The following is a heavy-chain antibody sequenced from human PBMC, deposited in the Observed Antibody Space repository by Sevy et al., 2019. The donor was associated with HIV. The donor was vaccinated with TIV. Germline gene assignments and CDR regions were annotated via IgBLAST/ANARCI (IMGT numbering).Heavy chain of an antibody. V-gene: IGHV3-30*02. CDR3: AKDYSTGWYGYYYGMDV. J-gene: IGHJ6*02. CDR2: IHYKGSDK. Sequence: GGSLRLSCAASGFIFSSFGMHWVRQAPGKGLEWVAFIHYKGSDKYYADAVKGRYTISRDNSKNTVYLQMSSLRAADTAVYYCAKDYSTGWYGYYYGMDVRGQGTTVTVSS. D-gene: IGHD6-19*01. CDR1: GFIFSSFG.